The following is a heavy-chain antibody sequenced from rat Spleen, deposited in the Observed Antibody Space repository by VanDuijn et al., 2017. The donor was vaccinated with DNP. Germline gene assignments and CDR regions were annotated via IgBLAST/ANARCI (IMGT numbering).Heavy chain of an antibody. J-gene: IGHJ2*01. D-gene: IGHD1-4*01. CDR1: RITFSNYA. CDR2: ITYDGRDT. CDR3: ASRPPPTRGPFDY. Sequence: EVLLVESGGGLVQPGRSLKLSCAVSRITFSNYAMAWVRQAPTKGLEWVATITYDGRDTYYRVSVKGRFTISRDNAKSTLYLQMDNLRSDDTATYYCASRPPPTRGPFDYWGQGVTVTVSS. V-gene: IGHV5-7*01.